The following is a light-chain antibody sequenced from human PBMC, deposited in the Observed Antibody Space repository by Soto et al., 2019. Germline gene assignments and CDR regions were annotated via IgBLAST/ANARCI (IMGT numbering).Light chain of an antibody. V-gene: IGKV3D-20*01. CDR2: DAS. Sequence: ESVLTQSPATLSLSPGERATLSCGASQSVSSSYLAWYQQKPGLAPRLLIYDASSRATGIPDRFSGSGSGTDFTLTISRLEPEDFAVYYCQQYGSSPPTFGQGTKVDIK. CDR1: QSVSSSY. CDR3: QQYGSSPPT. J-gene: IGKJ1*01.